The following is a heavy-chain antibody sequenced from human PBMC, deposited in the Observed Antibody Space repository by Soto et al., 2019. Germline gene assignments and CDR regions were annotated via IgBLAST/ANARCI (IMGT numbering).Heavy chain of an antibody. D-gene: IGHD1-26*01. J-gene: IGHJ4*02. CDR1: GFNVNSDY. CDR3: TRGGRGLGRLSLFEY. V-gene: IGHV3-53*01. Sequence: GGSLRLSCAASGFNVNSDYMNWVRQTPGKGLEWVASIYSGETTYADSVRGRFTISSDKSKNTLYFQLSSLRIEDTAVYYCTRGGRGLGRLSLFEYWGQGVLVTVSS. CDR2: IYSGETT.